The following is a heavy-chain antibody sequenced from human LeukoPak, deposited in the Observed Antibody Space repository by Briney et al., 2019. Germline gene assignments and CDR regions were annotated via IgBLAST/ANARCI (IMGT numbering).Heavy chain of an antibody. Sequence: ASVKVSCKASVYTFTSYDIHWVRQPTGQGLEWMGWMNPNSGNTGYAQKFQGRVTMTRNTSISTDYMELSSLRSEDTAVYYCARGPGIAVAGHLFQHWGQGTLVTVSS. V-gene: IGHV1-8*01. J-gene: IGHJ1*01. D-gene: IGHD6-19*01. CDR2: MNPNSGNT. CDR1: VYTFTSYD. CDR3: ARGPGIAVAGHLFQH.